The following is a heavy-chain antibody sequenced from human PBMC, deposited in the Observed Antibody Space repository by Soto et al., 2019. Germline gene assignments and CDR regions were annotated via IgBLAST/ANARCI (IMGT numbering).Heavy chain of an antibody. J-gene: IGHJ4*02. V-gene: IGHV4-59*01. CDR3: ARGGGVYYFDY. Sequence: QVQLQESGPGLVKPSETLSLTCTVSGGSISSYYWSWIRQPPGKGLEWIGYIYYSGITDYNPSLKSRVTISVDTSKSQFSLKLSSVTAADTAVYYCARGGGVYYFDYWGQGTPVTVSS. CDR2: IYYSGIT. D-gene: IGHD2-8*02. CDR1: GGSISSYY.